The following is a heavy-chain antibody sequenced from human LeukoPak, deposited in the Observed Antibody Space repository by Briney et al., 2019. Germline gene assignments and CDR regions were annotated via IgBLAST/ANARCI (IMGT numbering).Heavy chain of an antibody. J-gene: IGHJ4*02. D-gene: IGHD1-26*01. CDR1: GFTFSSYS. V-gene: IGHV3-21*01. CDR2: ISSSSSYI. CDR3: ARDVISGSYFHY. Sequence: PGGSLRLSCAASGFTFSSYSMNWVRQAPGKGLEWVSSISSSSSYIYYADSVKGRFTISRDNAKNSLYLQMNSLRAEDTAVYYCARDVISGSYFHYWGQGTLVTVSS.